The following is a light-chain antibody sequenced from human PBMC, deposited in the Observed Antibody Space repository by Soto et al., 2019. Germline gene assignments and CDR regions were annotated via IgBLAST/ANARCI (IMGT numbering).Light chain of an antibody. CDR2: GAS. Sequence: EIVLTQSPGTLSLSPGERATVSCRASQSVSSSYLAWYQQKPGQAPRLLIFGASSRATGIPDRFSGSGSGTDFTLTISRLEPEDFAVYYCLQYGSSPRAFGQGTKLEIK. V-gene: IGKV3-20*01. J-gene: IGKJ2*01. CDR3: LQYGSSPRA. CDR1: QSVSSSY.